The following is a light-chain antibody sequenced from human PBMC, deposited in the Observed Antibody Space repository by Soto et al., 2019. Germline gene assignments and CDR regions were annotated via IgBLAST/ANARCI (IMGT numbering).Light chain of an antibody. V-gene: IGKV3-20*01. CDR3: QKYGSSPFT. Sequence: EIVLTQSPGTLSLSPGERATLSCRASQSVSSSYLAWYQQKPGQAPRLLIYGASSRATGIPDRFSGSGSGTDSPLTISRLEPEVFAVYSCQKYGSSPFTFGPGTKVNIK. CDR1: QSVSSSY. CDR2: GAS. J-gene: IGKJ3*01.